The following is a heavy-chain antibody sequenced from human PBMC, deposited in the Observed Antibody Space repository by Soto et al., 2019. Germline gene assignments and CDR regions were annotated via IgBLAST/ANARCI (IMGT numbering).Heavy chain of an antibody. V-gene: IGHV4-34*01. J-gene: IGHJ6*02. D-gene: IGHD2-15*01. CDR1: GGSFSGYY. CDR2: INHSGST. CDR3: ARGIYCSGGSCFPLWYSYYGMDV. Sequence: PSETLSLTCAVYGGSFSGYYWSWIRQPPGKGLEWIGEINHSGSTNYNPSLKSRVTISVDTSKKQFSLKLSSVTAADTAVYYCARGIYCSGGSCFPLWYSYYGMDVWGQGTTVTVS.